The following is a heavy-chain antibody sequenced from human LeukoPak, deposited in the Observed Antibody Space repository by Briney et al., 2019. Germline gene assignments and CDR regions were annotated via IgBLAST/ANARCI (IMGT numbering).Heavy chain of an antibody. CDR3: VRDTFNYYDSSGHDAFDI. CDR1: GYTFTSYG. J-gene: IGHJ3*02. Sequence: ASVKVSCKASGYTFTSYGISWVRQAPGQGLEWMGWISAYNGNTNYAQKLQGRVTMATDTSTSTAYMELRSLRSDDTAVYYCVRDTFNYYDSSGHDAFDIWGQGTMVTVPS. CDR2: ISAYNGNT. V-gene: IGHV1-18*01. D-gene: IGHD3-22*01.